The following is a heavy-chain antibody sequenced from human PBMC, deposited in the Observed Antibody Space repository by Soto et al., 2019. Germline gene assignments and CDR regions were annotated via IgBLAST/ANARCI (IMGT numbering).Heavy chain of an antibody. Sequence: PGESLKISCKGSGYSFTSYWIGWVRQMPGKGLEWMGIIYPGDSDTRYSPSFQGRFTISRDNSENTLYLQMHSLRVDDTAIYHCAKAPLATCTNTMCYNFDNWGQGALVTVSS. CDR2: IYPGDSDT. V-gene: IGHV5-51*01. CDR1: GYSFTSYW. CDR3: AKAPLATCTNTMCYNFDN. J-gene: IGHJ4*02. D-gene: IGHD2-8*01.